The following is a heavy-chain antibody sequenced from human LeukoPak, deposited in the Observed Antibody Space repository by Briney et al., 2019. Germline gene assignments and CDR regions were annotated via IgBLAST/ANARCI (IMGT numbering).Heavy chain of an antibody. Sequence: SVKVSCKASGGTFSSYAISWVRQAPGQGLEWMGGIIPIFGTASYAQKFQGRVTITADESTSTAYMELSSLRSEDTAVYYCARDLVDYDSRGYPFDYWGQGTLVTVSS. CDR3: ARDLVDYDSRGYPFDY. J-gene: IGHJ4*02. D-gene: IGHD3-22*01. V-gene: IGHV1-69*13. CDR2: IIPIFGTA. CDR1: GGTFSSYA.